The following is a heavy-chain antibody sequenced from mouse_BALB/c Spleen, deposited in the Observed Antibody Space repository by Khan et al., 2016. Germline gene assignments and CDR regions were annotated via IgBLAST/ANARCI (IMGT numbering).Heavy chain of an antibody. CDR1: GFNIKDTY. D-gene: IGHD1-1*01. Sequence: VQLQQSGAELVKPGASVKLSCPASGFNIKDTYMHWVKQRPEQGLEWIGRIDPANGNIQYDPKFQGKDTITAATSSNTAYLQLRSLNSEDMDGYYCARRGPIYSYGSSYGYWGQGTTLTVPS. V-gene: IGHV14-3*02. CDR3: ARRGPIYSYGSSYGY. J-gene: IGHJ2*01. CDR2: IDPANGNI.